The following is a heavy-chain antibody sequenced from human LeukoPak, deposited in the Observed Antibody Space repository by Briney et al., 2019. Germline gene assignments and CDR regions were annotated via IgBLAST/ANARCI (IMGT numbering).Heavy chain of an antibody. Sequence: GGSLRLSCAASGFTFSRCWMNWVRQAPGKGLEWVANIKEDGSEKYYVDSVKGRFTISRDNAKNSLYLQMSSLRAEDTAVYYCASLDTAMRDYWGQGTLVTVSS. J-gene: IGHJ4*02. CDR2: IKEDGSEK. CDR1: GFTFSRCW. V-gene: IGHV3-7*01. D-gene: IGHD5-18*01. CDR3: ASLDTAMRDY.